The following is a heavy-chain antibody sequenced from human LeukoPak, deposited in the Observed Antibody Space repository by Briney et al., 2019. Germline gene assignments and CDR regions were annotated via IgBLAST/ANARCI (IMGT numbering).Heavy chain of an antibody. V-gene: IGHV3-30*18. CDR1: GFTFSSYG. J-gene: IGHJ5*02. D-gene: IGHD6-13*01. CDR2: ISYDGSNK. Sequence: PGRSLRLSCAASGFTFSSYGMHWVRQAPGKGLEWVAVISYDGSNKYYADSVKGRFTISRDNSKNTLYLQMNSLRAEDTAVYYCAKSGYSSSWSNAAVYNWFDPWGQGTLVTVSS. CDR3: AKSGYSSSWSNAAVYNWFDP.